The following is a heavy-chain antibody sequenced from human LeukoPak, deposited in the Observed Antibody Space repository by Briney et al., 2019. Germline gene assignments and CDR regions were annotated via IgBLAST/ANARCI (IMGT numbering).Heavy chain of an antibody. V-gene: IGHV1-2*02. CDR2: INPNSGGT. CDR3: ARERSGSPDY. D-gene: IGHD3-10*01. Sequence: ASVKVSCKASGYTFTGYYMHCVRQAPGQGLEWMGWINPNSGGTNYAQKFQGRVTMTRDTPLTTAYMELSRLRSDDTAVYYCARERSGSPDYWGQGTLVTVSS. J-gene: IGHJ4*02. CDR1: GYTFTGYY.